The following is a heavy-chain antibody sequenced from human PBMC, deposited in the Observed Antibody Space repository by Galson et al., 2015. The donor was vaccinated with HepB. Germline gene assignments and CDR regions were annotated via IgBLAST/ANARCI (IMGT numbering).Heavy chain of an antibody. V-gene: IGHV7-4-1*02. J-gene: IGHJ3*02. CDR2: INTNTGNP. D-gene: IGHD4-17*01. CDR3: ARGGPLYYGDYHYAFDI. CDR1: GYTFTSYA. Sequence: SVKVSCKASGYTFTSYAMNWVRQAPGQGLEWMGWINTNTGNPTYAQGFTGRFVFSLDTSVSTAYLQISSLKAEDTAVYYCARGGPLYYGDYHYAFDIWGQGTMVTVSS.